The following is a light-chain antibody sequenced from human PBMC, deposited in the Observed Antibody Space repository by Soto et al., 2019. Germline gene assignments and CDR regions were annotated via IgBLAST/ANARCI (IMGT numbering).Light chain of an antibody. J-gene: IGLJ1*01. CDR2: EVS. CDR3: SSYTSSRLGV. V-gene: IGLV2-14*01. CDR1: SSDVGGYNY. Sequence: QSVLTQPASVSGSPGQSITISCTGTSSDVGGYNYVSWYQQHPGKAPKLMIYEVSNRPSGVSNRFSGSKSGNTASLTISGLQAEDEADYYCSSYTSSRLGVFGTGTKGTVL.